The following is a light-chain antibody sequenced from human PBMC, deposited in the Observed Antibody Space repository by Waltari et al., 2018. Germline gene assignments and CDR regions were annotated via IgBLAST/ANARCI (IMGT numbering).Light chain of an antibody. Sequence: QSVLTQPPSASGTPGQRVIISCSGSRSNIGSNAVHWYQLLPGTAPKLLVYSDTQRPSGVPDRLSGSKSGTSASLAISGLQSADEADYYCVAWDDRLNARVFGTGTKVTVL. CDR1: RSNIGSNA. CDR3: VAWDDRLNARV. J-gene: IGLJ1*01. V-gene: IGLV1-44*01. CDR2: SDT.